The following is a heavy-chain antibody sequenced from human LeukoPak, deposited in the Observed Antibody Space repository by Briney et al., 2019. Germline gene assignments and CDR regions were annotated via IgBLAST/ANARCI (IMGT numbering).Heavy chain of an antibody. CDR1: GGSITSYY. CDR2: MYTSGST. CDR3: ARGYSYGYMAYFDY. D-gene: IGHD5-18*01. V-gene: IGHV4-4*07. Sequence: SEAVSLTCSVSGGSITSYYWSWIRQPAGKGLEWIGRMYTSGSTNYNPSLKSRVTMSVDTSKNQFSLKLSSVAAADTAVYYCARGYSYGYMAYFDYWGQGTLVTVSS. J-gene: IGHJ4*02.